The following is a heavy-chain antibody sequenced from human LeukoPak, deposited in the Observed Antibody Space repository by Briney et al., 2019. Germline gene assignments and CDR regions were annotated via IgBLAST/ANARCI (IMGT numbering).Heavy chain of an antibody. V-gene: IGHV3-23*01. D-gene: IGHD1-26*01. Sequence: GGSLRLSCAASGFTFSSYAMSWVRQAPGKGLEWVSAISGSGGSTCYADSVKGRFTISRDNSKNTLYLQMNSLRAEDTAVYYCAKDPLVGVTYYFDYWGQGTLVTVSS. CDR1: GFTFSSYA. CDR2: ISGSGGST. J-gene: IGHJ4*02. CDR3: AKDPLVGVTYYFDY.